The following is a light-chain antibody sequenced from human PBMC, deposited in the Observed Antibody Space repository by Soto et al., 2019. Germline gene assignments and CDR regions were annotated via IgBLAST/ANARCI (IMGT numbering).Light chain of an antibody. CDR2: GAS. CDR3: HQRQSWPRT. CDR1: QSVSSSY. J-gene: IGKJ1*01. V-gene: IGKV3-20*01. Sequence: EIVLTQSPGTLSLSPGERASLSCRASQSVSSSYLAWYQQIPGQAPRLLINGASTRATGIPDRFSGSGSGTDFTLTISRLEPEDFAVYYCHQRQSWPRTFGQGTKVDIK.